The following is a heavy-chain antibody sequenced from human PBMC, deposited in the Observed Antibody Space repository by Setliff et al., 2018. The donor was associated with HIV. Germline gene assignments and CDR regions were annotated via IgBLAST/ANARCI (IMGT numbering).Heavy chain of an antibody. V-gene: IGHV3-33*08. J-gene: IGHJ3*01. CDR2: IWYDGST. Sequence: PGGSLRLSCVVSGFTFSAHCMDWVRQALGKGLEWVAVIWYDGSTYYADSVKGRFTISRDSSRNTLYIQMNSLRVEDTAVYYCARWTFLDYGVSSGDAFDFWGQGTMVTVSS. CDR3: ARWTFLDYGVSSGDAFDF. D-gene: IGHD4-17*01. CDR1: GFTFSAHC.